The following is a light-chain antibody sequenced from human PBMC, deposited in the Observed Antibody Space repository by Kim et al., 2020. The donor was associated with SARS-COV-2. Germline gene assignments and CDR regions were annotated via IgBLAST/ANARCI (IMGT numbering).Light chain of an antibody. Sequence: SPGESATLSCRASQTFSNSYLAWYQQKLGQAPRLLIYGASSRATGIADRFSGSGSGTDFTLTISRLEPEDFAVYYCQLYGTSSMYTFGQGTKLEI. V-gene: IGKV3-20*01. J-gene: IGKJ2*01. CDR2: GAS. CDR3: QLYGTSSMYT. CDR1: QTFSNSY.